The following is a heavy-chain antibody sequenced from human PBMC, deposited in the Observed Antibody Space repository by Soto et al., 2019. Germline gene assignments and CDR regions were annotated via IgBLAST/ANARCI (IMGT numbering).Heavy chain of an antibody. J-gene: IGHJ4*02. CDR3: IRRHCRGGDCYSDFDY. V-gene: IGHV3-73*01. CDR1: GFSFSGSE. CDR2: IKTKAENYAT. Sequence: EVQLVESGGGLVQPGGSLKLSCAASGFSFSGSEMHWVRQASGEGLEWVGRIKTKAENYATALAASVKGRFSISRDDSKNTAYLEMNSLKTEDTAVFYCIRRHCRGGDCYSDFDYWGQGALVTVSS. D-gene: IGHD2-21*02.